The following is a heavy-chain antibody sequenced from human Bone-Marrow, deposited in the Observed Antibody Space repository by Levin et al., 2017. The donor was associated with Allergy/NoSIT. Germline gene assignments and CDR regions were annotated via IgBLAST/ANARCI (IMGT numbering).Heavy chain of an antibody. V-gene: IGHV3-53*01. Sequence: WASVKVSCAASGFTVSNNYMKWVRQAPGKGLEWVSLIYSGGNTYYADSVKGRFAISRDNSKNTLYLQMNSLRAEDTAVYYCAARTPGVGHSWGQGTLVTVSS. CDR3: AARTPGVGHS. J-gene: IGHJ4*02. CDR2: IYSGGNT. CDR1: GFTVSNNY. D-gene: IGHD2-8*01.